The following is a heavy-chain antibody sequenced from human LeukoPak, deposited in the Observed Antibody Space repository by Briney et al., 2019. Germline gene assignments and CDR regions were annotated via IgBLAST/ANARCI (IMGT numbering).Heavy chain of an antibody. CDR1: GFTFSSYS. J-gene: IGHJ4*02. V-gene: IGHV3-23*01. CDR3: SKDDGISMIVVVGIDG. Sequence: GGSLRLSCAASGFTFSSYSMNWVRQAPGKGLEWVSSISSSGGCTYYADSVKGRFTISRDNAKNSLYLQMNCLRAEDTAVYYWSKDDGISMIVVVGIDGGGQGTPVSVS. CDR2: ISSSGGCT. D-gene: IGHD3-22*01.